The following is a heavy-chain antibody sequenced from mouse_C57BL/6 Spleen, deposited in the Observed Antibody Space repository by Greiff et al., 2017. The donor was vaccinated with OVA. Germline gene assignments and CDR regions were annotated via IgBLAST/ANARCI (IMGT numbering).Heavy chain of an antibody. V-gene: IGHV1-64*01. J-gene: IGHJ2*01. CDR1: GYTFTSYW. CDR3: ARARKIYYDYDGDYFDY. D-gene: IGHD2-4*01. CDR2: IHPNSGST. Sequence: QVQLQQSGAELVKPGASVKLSCKASGYTFTSYWMHWVKQRPGQGLEWIGMIHPNSGSTNYNEKFKSKATLTVDKSSSTAYMQLSSLTSEDSAVYYCARARKIYYDYDGDYFDYWGQGTTLTVSS.